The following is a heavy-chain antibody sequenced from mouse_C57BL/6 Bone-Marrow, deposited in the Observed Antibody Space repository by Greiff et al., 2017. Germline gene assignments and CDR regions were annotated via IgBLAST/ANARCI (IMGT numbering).Heavy chain of an antibody. CDR3: ARPYYYGSSPAWFAY. V-gene: IGHV1-69*01. D-gene: IGHD1-1*01. Sequence: VQLQQPGAELVMPGASVKLSCKASGYTFTSSWMHWVKQRPGQGLEWIGEIDPSDSYTNYNQKFKGKSTLTVDKSSSTAYMQLSSLTSEDSAVYYCARPYYYGSSPAWFAYWGQGTLVTVSA. J-gene: IGHJ3*01. CDR2: IDPSDSYT. CDR1: GYTFTSSW.